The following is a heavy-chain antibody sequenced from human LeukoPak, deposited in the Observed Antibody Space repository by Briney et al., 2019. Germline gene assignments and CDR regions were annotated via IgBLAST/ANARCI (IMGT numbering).Heavy chain of an antibody. V-gene: IGHV1-69*13. CDR3: ARVLESPMNAFDI. CDR2: IIPIFGTA. CDR1: GGTFSSYA. J-gene: IGHJ3*02. D-gene: IGHD1-1*01. Sequence: SVKVSCKASGGTFSSYAISWVRQAPGQGLEWMGGIIPIFGTANYAQKFQGRVTITADESTSTVYMELSSLRSEDTAVYYCARVLESPMNAFDIWGQGTMVTVSS.